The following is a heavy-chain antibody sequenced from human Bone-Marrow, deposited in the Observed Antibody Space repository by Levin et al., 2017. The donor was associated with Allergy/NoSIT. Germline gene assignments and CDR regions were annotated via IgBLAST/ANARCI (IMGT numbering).Heavy chain of an antibody. D-gene: IGHD4-17*01. CDR3: ARDMGTTVTKDAFDI. J-gene: IGHJ3*02. CDR2: INPSGGST. V-gene: IGHV1-46*01. Sequence: ASVKVSCKASGYTFTSYYIHWVRQAPGQGLEWMGIINPSGGSTTYAQNFQGRVTMTRDTSTSTVYMALSSLRSEDTAVYYCARDMGTTVTKDAFDIWGQGTLVTVSS. CDR1: GYTFTSYY.